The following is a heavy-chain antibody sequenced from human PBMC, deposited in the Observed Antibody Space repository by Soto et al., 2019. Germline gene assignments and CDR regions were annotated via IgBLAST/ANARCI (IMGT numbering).Heavy chain of an antibody. D-gene: IGHD3-10*01. CDR3: ARDYYSSGSYYNWFDP. J-gene: IGHJ5*02. CDR1: GGSISSGGYY. Sequence: SETLSLTCTVSGGSISSGGYYWSWIRQHPGKGLEWIGYIYYSGSTYYNPSLKSRVTISVDTSKNQFSLKLSSVTAADTAVYYCARDYYSSGSYYNWFDPWGQGTLVTVSS. V-gene: IGHV4-31*03. CDR2: IYYSGST.